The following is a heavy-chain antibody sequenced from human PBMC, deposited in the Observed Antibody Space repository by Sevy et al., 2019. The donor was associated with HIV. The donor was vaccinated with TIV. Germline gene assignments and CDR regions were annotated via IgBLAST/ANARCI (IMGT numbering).Heavy chain of an antibody. CDR1: GFTFSSYA. J-gene: IGHJ5*02. D-gene: IGHD4-17*01. V-gene: IGHV3-30-3*01. CDR2: ISYDGSNK. CDR3: ARDQHDYGGNIRTGWFDP. Sequence: GGYLRLSCAASGFTFSSYAMHWVRQAPGKGLEWVAVISYDGSNKYYSDSVKGRFTISRDNYKSTLYLQMNSLRAEDTAAYYCARDQHDYGGNIRTGWFDPWGQGTLVTVSS.